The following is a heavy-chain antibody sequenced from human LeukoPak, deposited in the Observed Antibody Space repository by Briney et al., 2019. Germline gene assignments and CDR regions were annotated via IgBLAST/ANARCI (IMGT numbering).Heavy chain of an antibody. CDR2: IYHSGST. CDR1: GGSISSGGYY. Sequence: SETLSLTCTVSGGSISSGGYYWSWIRQHPGKGLEWIGYIYHSGSTYYNPSLKSRVTISVDRSKNQFSLKLSSVTAADTAVYYCARVSVRDIVVVPAAIPPYWYFDLWGRGTLVTVSS. V-gene: IGHV4-31*03. D-gene: IGHD2-2*02. CDR3: ARVSVRDIVVVPAAIPPYWYFDL. J-gene: IGHJ2*01.